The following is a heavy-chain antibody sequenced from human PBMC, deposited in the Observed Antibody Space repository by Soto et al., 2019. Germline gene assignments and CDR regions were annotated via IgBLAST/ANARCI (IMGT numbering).Heavy chain of an antibody. CDR1: EFTVTNNE. CDR2: LYSGGNT. V-gene: IGHV3-53*01. CDR3: ALRRVAYADF. J-gene: IGHJ4*02. D-gene: IGHD2-2*01. Sequence: GGSLRLSCAASEFTVTNNEMSWVRQAPGKGLEWVSILYSGGNTYYADSVEGRFTISRDGSKNTLYLHMNSLRAEDKAVYYCALRRVAYADFWGQGTRVTVSS.